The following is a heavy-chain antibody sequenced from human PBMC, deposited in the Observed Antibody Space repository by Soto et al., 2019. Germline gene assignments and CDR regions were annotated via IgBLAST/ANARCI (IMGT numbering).Heavy chain of an antibody. CDR3: ARDPREYYFDY. CDR1: EVTSCHCY. Sequence: THACAAGEVTSCHCYMSYISKAPGKGLEWVSYISSSGSTIYYADSAKGRFTISRDNAKNSLYLQMNSLRAEDTAVYYCARDPREYYFDYWGKGTLVTVSS. J-gene: IGHJ4*02. CDR2: ISSSGSTI. V-gene: IGHV3-11*01.